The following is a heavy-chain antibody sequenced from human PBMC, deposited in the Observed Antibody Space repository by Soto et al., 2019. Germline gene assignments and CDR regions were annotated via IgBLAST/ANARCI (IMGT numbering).Heavy chain of an antibody. CDR3: ARVPSHIMITFGGVIVIQGMDV. Sequence: PSETLSLTCAVSGGSISSGGYSWSWIRQPPGKGLEWIGYIYHSGSTYYNPSLKSRVTISVDRSKNQFSLKLSSVTAADTAVYYCARVPSHIMITFGGVIVIQGMDVWGQGTTVTVSS. D-gene: IGHD3-16*02. V-gene: IGHV4-30-2*01. J-gene: IGHJ6*02. CDR2: IYHSGST. CDR1: GGSISSGGYS.